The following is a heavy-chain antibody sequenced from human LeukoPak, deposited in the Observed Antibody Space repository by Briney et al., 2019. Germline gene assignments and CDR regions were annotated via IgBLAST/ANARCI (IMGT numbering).Heavy chain of an antibody. CDR3: AREQDGSGWGWLDP. CDR2: ISNTGRS. J-gene: IGHJ5*02. D-gene: IGHD3-22*01. V-gene: IGHV4-59*12. CDR1: GAYMNDYY. Sequence: PSETLSLTCTVSGAYMNDYYWNWIRQPPGKGLEWIGYISNTGRSKHNPSLKSRLAISFDTSKNQFSLTLSSVTVAGTAVYYCAREQDGSGWGWLDPWGQGTLVTVSS.